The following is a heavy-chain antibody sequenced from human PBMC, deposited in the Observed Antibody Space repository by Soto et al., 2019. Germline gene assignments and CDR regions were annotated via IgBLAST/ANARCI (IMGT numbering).Heavy chain of an antibody. D-gene: IGHD2-15*01. V-gene: IGHV3-49*04. CDR1: GFIFGDYA. CDR3: TRSYCSGSSCNNYYYYGMDV. Sequence: EVQLVESGGGLAQPGRSLRLSCKVSGFIFGDYAVNWVRQAPGKGLQWVGFIRSKPYGETTEYAASVKGRLPFSRDDSKNIAYLQMNSLKTEDTAVYYCTRSYCSGSSCNNYYYYGMDVWGQGTTVTVS. J-gene: IGHJ6*02. CDR2: IRSKPYGETT.